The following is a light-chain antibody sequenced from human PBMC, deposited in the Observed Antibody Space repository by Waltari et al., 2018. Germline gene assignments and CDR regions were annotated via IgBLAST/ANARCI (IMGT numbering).Light chain of an antibody. V-gene: IGKV1-9*01. J-gene: IGKJ4*01. Sequence: TQLTQSPSVLSASVGGRVTFTCRASRDIRNYLAWYQQKSGKAPKLLIFAASTLQSGVPSRFSGSGSGTEFTLTISSLQPEDLATYYCQQPPGTFGGGTKVEIK. CDR3: QQPPGT. CDR1: RDIRNY. CDR2: AAS.